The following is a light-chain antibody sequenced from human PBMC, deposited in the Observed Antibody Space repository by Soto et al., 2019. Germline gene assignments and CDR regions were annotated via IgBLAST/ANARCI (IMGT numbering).Light chain of an antibody. CDR2: DAS. CDR3: QQRSTIT. V-gene: IGKV3-11*01. CDR1: QRVSSY. Sequence: EIVLTQSPATLSLSPGERATLSCRASQRVSSYLAWYQQKPGQAPRLLIYDASNRATGIPDRFSGSGSGTDFTLTISSLEPEDFAVYYCQQRSTITFGQGTRLEIK. J-gene: IGKJ5*01.